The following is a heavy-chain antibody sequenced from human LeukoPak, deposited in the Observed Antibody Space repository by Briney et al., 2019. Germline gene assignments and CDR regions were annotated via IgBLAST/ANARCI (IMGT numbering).Heavy chain of an antibody. D-gene: IGHD3-10*01. Sequence: ASVKVSCKASGYTFTGYYMHWVRQAPGQGLEWMGWINPNSGGTNYAQKFQGRVTMTRDTSISTAYMELSRLRSDDTAVYYCARDSRGTMVRGVTGYYYYMDVWGKGTTVTISS. CDR1: GYTFTGYY. CDR3: ARDSRGTMVRGVTGYYYYMDV. J-gene: IGHJ6*03. CDR2: INPNSGGT. V-gene: IGHV1-2*02.